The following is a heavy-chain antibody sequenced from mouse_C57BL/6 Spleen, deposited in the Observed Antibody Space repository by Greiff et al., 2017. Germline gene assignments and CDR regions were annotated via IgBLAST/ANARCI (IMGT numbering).Heavy chain of an antibody. J-gene: IGHJ2*01. CDR3: ARNYYGRRYFDD. D-gene: IGHD1-1*01. Sequence: EVQLQQSGPELVKPGASVKISCKASGYSFTGYYMNWVKQSPEKSLEWIGEINPSTGGTTYNQKFKAKATLTVDKSSSTAYMQLKSLTSEDSAVYYCARNYYGRRYFDDWGQGTTLTVSS. CDR1: GYSFTGYY. CDR2: INPSTGGT. V-gene: IGHV1-42*01.